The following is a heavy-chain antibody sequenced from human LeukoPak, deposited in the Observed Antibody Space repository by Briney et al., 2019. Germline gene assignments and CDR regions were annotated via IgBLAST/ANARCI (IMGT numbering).Heavy chain of an antibody. CDR1: GYSRSSGYY. J-gene: IGHJ5*02. CDR2: INHSGST. CDR3: ARVAPPNYDYVWGSYRYIRWFDP. D-gene: IGHD3-16*02. Sequence: SETLSLTCTVSGYSRSSGYYWGWIRQPPGKGLEWIGEINHSGSTNYNPSLKSRVTISVDTSKNQFSLKLSSVTAADTAVYYCARVAPPNYDYVWGSYRYIRWFDPWGQGTLVTVSS. V-gene: IGHV4-38-2*02.